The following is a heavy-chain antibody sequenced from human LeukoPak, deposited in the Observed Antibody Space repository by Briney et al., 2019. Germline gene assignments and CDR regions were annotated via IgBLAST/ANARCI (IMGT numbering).Heavy chain of an antibody. J-gene: IGHJ4*02. Sequence: SETLSLTCTVSGGSTSSYYWSWIRQPPEKGLEWIGYINYSGSTNYNPSLMSRVTISVDTSKNQFSLKLSSVTAADTAVYYCARQGGVRGYYGSGSYYYDYWGQGTLVTVSS. CDR2: INYSGST. CDR3: ARQGGVRGYYGSGSYYYDY. D-gene: IGHD3-10*01. CDR1: GGSTSSYY. V-gene: IGHV4-59*01.